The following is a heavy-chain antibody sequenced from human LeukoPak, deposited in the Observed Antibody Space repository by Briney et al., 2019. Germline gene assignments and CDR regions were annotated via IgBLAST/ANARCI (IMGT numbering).Heavy chain of an antibody. CDR1: GYTFTSYG. Sequence: ASVKVSCKASGYTFTSYGISWVRQAPGQGLEWMGWISAYNGNTNYAQKLQGRVTMTTDTSTSTAYMELRSLRSDDTAVYYCARDENEKQWLASYYFDYWGQGTLVTVSS. CDR3: ARDENEKQWLASYYFDY. D-gene: IGHD6-19*01. J-gene: IGHJ4*02. CDR2: ISAYNGNT. V-gene: IGHV1-18*01.